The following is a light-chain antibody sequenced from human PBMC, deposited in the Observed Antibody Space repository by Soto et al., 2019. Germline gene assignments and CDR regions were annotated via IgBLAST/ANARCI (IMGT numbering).Light chain of an antibody. CDR2: INSDGSH. J-gene: IGLJ2*01. V-gene: IGLV4-69*01. Sequence: QLVLTQSPSASASLGASVKLTCTLSSGHSNYAIAWHQQQSEKGPRYLMKINSDGSHRKGDAIPDRFSGSSSGAERYLTISRLQSDDEADYYCPTWGSGIVVFGGGTKLTVL. CDR3: PTWGSGIVV. CDR1: SGHSNYA.